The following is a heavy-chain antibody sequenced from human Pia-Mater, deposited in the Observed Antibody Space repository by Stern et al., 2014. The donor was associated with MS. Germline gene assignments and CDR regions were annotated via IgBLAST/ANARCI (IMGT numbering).Heavy chain of an antibody. V-gene: IGHV1-69*17. D-gene: IGHD2-8*01. CDR3: ARDGGGVDI. Sequence: VHLVESGAEVKKPGSSVKVSCKASGGTFSSYAIRWVRQAPGQGLEWVGGIITTIGIKHNAQKFQGRVTITADNSKNTGYMELSSLRSEDTALYYGARDGGGVDIWGQGTMVSVSS. CDR1: GGTFSSYA. CDR2: IITTIGIK. J-gene: IGHJ3*02.